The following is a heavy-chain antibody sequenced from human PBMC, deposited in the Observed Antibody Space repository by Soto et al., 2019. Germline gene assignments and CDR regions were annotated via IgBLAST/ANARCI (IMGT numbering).Heavy chain of an antibody. V-gene: IGHV4-30-2*01. CDR1: GGSISSGGYS. D-gene: IGHD3-3*01. J-gene: IGHJ6*02. CDR3: ARNTPRMKYYDFWSGPLPHYGMDV. Sequence: SETLSLTCAVSGGSISSGGYSWSWIRQPPGKGLEWIGYIYHSGSTYYNPSLKSRVTISVDRSKNQFSLKLSSVTAEDTAVYYCARNTPRMKYYDFWSGPLPHYGMDVWGQGTTVTVYS. CDR2: IYHSGST.